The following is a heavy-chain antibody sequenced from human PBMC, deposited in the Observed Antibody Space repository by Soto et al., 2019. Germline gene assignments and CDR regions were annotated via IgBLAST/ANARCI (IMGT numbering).Heavy chain of an antibody. CDR2: ISSSSSTI. CDR1: GFTFSSYS. D-gene: IGHD3-10*01. CDR3: ARDPRGDYYYYYYMDV. J-gene: IGHJ6*03. V-gene: IGHV3-48*01. Sequence: GGSLRLSCAASGFTFSSYSMNWVRQAPGKGLEWVSYISSSSSTIYYADSVKGRFTISRDNAKNSLYLQMNSLRAEDTAVYYCARDPRGDYYYYYYMDVCGKGTSVTVSS.